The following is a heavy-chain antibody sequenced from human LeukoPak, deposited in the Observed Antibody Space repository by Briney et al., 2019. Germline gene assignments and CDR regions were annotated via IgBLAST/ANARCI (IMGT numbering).Heavy chain of an antibody. CDR2: ISAHNGNI. J-gene: IGHJ5*02. Sequence: ASVKVSCKAFGYTFANYGLSWVRQAPGQGLEWMGWISAHNGNINYAQKFQGRVTITTDTSTSTAYMELRSLRSDDTAVYYCAREPARRWFDPWGQGTLVTVSP. V-gene: IGHV1-18*01. CDR1: GYTFANYG. CDR3: AREPARRWFDP.